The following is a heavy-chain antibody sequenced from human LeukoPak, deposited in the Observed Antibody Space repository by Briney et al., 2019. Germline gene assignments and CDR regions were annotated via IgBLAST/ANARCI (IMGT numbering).Heavy chain of an antibody. CDR1: GFTFSSYN. CDR2: ISSSSNTI. J-gene: IGHJ6*03. Sequence: GGSLRLSCAASGFTFSSYNMNWVRQAPGKGPEWVSYISSSSNTIYYADSVKGRFTISRDNAKNSLFLQMNSLRAEDTAVYYCARVLRYCSGGNCYSGGLGYMDVWGKGTTVTISS. D-gene: IGHD2-15*01. CDR3: ARVLRYCSGGNCYSGGLGYMDV. V-gene: IGHV3-48*04.